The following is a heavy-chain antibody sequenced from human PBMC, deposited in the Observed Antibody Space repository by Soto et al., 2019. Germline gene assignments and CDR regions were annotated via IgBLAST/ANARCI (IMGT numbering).Heavy chain of an antibody. CDR3: ARDSSSSGSLDY. V-gene: IGHV3-30-3*01. J-gene: IGHJ4*02. CDR1: GFTFSSYA. Sequence: QVQLVESGGGVVQPGRSLRLSCAASGFTFSSYAMHWVRQAPGKGLEWVAVISYDGSNKYYADSVKGRFTISRDNSKHTLYLQMNSLRAEDTAVYYCARDSSSSGSLDYWGQGTLVTVSS. CDR2: ISYDGSNK. D-gene: IGHD3-22*01.